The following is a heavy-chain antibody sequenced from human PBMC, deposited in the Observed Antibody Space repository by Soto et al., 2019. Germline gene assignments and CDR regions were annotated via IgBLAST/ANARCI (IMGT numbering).Heavy chain of an antibody. Sequence: QLVESGGRGVQPGRSLRLSCAASEFTFTSYAMHWVRQAPGRGLEWVALICFDGTSEYYADSVKGRFIISRDNSKTMVYLQMNSLRPDDTAIYYCARPIPRWSYHYGMDVWGQGTTVTVSS. D-gene: IGHD2-15*01. J-gene: IGHJ6*02. CDR1: EFTFTSYA. CDR2: ICFDGTSE. CDR3: ARPIPRWSYHYGMDV. V-gene: IGHV3-30-3*01.